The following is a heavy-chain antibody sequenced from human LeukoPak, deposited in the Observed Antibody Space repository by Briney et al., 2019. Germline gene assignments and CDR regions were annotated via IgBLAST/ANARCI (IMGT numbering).Heavy chain of an antibody. CDR1: GGSISSNY. CDR3: ARESTHYYDSSGYYWDY. V-gene: IGHV4-59*01. J-gene: IGHJ4*02. Sequence: SETLSLTCTVSGGSISSNYWSWIRQPPGKGLEWIGYFYYSGSTNYNPSLKSRVTISVDTSKNQFSLKLSSVTAADTAVYYCARESTHYYDSSGYYWDYWGQRTLVTVSS. D-gene: IGHD3-22*01. CDR2: FYYSGST.